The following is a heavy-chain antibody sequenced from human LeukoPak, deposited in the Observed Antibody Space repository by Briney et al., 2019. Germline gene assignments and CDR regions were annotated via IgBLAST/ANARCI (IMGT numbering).Heavy chain of an antibody. V-gene: IGHV3-23*01. Sequence: GGSLRLSCGASGFTFSRYAMSWVRQAPGKGLEWVSAISDTGNTYHADSVKGRFTISRDSSKNTLFLQMNRLRPEDAAVYYCAKAPVTTCRGAFCYPFDYWGLGTLVTVSS. CDR3: AKAPVTTCRGAFCYPFDY. CDR2: ISDTGNT. D-gene: IGHD2-15*01. J-gene: IGHJ4*02. CDR1: GFTFSRYA.